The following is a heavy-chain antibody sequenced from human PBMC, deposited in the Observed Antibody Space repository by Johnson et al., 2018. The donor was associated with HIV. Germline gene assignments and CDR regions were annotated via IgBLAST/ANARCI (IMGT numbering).Heavy chain of an antibody. CDR3: ARSSWDHFDAFDI. J-gene: IGHJ3*02. Sequence: QVQLVESGGGVVQPGRSLRLSCVASGFTFSSYGIHWVRQAPGKGLEWVAIISYDGSNKYYADSVKGRFTISRDNSKNTLYLQMNSLRAEDTAVYYCARSSWDHFDAFDIWGQGTMVTVSS. D-gene: IGHD7-27*01. CDR1: GFTFSSYG. V-gene: IGHV3-30*03. CDR2: ISYDGSNK.